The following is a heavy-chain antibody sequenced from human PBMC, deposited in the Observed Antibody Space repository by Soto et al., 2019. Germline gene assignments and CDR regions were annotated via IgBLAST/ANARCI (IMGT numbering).Heavy chain of an antibody. CDR3: ARDQYCSSTSCHRAMAYYYYYGMDV. J-gene: IGHJ6*02. V-gene: IGHV3-30-3*01. CDR1: GVPLSSYA. D-gene: IGHD2-2*01. CDR2: ISYDGSNK. Sequence: GGSLGLSCAASGVPLSSYARHLVRQAPGKGLEWVAVISYDGSNKYYADSVKGRFTISRDNSKNTLYLQMNSLRAEDTAVYYCARDQYCSSTSCHRAMAYYYYYGMDVWGQGTTVTVSS.